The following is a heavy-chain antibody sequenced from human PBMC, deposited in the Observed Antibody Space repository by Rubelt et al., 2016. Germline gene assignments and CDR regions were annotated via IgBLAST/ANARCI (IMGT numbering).Heavy chain of an antibody. CDR2: IDWDDDE. D-gene: IGHD5-18*01. V-gene: IGHV2-70*12. J-gene: IGHJ4*02. CDR3: AHRTNIFGYAVY. CDR1: GFSLYARGMC. Sequence: TLTLTCTFSGFSLYARGMCVSWIRQPPGKALEWLARIDWDDDEYYSPSLKTRLTISKDASKNQVVLTMTNMDPVDTATYYCAHRTNIFGYAVYWGQGTLVTVSS.